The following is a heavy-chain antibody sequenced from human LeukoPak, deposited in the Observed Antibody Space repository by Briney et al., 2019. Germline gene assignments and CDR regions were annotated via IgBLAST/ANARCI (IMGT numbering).Heavy chain of an antibody. Sequence: PGGSLRLSCAASGFTFSSYGMHWVRQAPGKGLEWVAFIRYDGSNKYYADSVKGRFTISRDNSKNTLYLQMNSLRAEDTAVYYCAKSQWLDNKYYYYYYMDVWGKGTTVTISS. D-gene: IGHD6-19*01. J-gene: IGHJ6*03. V-gene: IGHV3-30*02. CDR3: AKSQWLDNKYYYYYYMDV. CDR1: GFTFSSYG. CDR2: IRYDGSNK.